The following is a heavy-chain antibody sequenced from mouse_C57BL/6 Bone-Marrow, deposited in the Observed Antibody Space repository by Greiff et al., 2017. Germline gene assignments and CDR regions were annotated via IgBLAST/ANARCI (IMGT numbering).Heavy chain of an antibody. CDR3: AGVITTVVATEVDY. Sequence: QVQLQQSGPELVKPGASVKLSCKASGYTFTSYDINWVKQRPGQGLEWIGWIYPRDGSTNYNEKFKGKATLTVDTSSSTAYMELHSLTSEGSAVYVCAGVITTVVATEVDYWGQGTTLTVSS. CDR1: GYTFTSYD. V-gene: IGHV1-85*01. D-gene: IGHD1-1*01. J-gene: IGHJ2*01. CDR2: IYPRDGST.